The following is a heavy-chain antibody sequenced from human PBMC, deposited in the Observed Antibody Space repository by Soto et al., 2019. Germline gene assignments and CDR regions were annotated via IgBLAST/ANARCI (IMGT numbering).Heavy chain of an antibody. CDR1: GYTFTNYG. D-gene: IGHD1-7*01. CDR3: ARDIYGGNCCDAFDI. J-gene: IGHJ3*02. V-gene: IGHV1-18*01. CDR2: ISPYNGKT. Sequence: QAQLVQSGAEVKKPGASVNISCKASGYTFTNYGFIWVRQAPGHGLEWVGWISPYNGKTEYAQNLQGRITKTRGKPTSTAYMELRSLRSDDTAVYYCARDIYGGNCCDAFDIWGQGTMVPVSS.